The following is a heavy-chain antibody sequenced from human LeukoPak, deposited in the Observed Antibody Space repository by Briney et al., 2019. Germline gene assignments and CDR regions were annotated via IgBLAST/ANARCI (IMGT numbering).Heavy chain of an antibody. J-gene: IGHJ6*04. CDR2: IGTAGDT. V-gene: IGHV3-13*01. D-gene: IGHD1/OR15-1a*01. Sequence: PGGSLRLSCAASGFTFSSYDMHWVRQATGKGLEWVSAIGTAGDTYYPGSVKGRFTISRDNSKNTLSLQMNNLRAEDTAVYYCARDGYGNNYMDVWGKGTTVTVSS. CDR1: GFTFSSYD. CDR3: ARDGYGNNYMDV.